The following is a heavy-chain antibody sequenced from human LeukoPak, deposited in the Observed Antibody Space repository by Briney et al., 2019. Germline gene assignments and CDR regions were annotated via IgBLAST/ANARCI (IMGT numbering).Heavy chain of an antibody. CDR2: IYHRGST. Sequence: PSETLSLTCVVSGDSISGSNWWSWVRQPPGKGLEWIGEIYHRGSTNYNPSLKNRVTISVDKSKNHFSLRLSSVTAADTAVYYCARAPPYGSGWSKGVFDYWGQGTLVTVSS. CDR3: ARAPPYGSGWSKGVFDY. CDR1: GDSISGSNW. J-gene: IGHJ4*02. V-gene: IGHV4-4*02. D-gene: IGHD6-19*01.